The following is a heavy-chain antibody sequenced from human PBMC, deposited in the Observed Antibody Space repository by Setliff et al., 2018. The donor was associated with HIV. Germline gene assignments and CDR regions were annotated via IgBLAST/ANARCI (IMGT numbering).Heavy chain of an antibody. D-gene: IGHD5-12*01. J-gene: IGHJ4*02. CDR2: IYYTGGT. CDR1: GGSISDKSYY. V-gene: IGHV4-39*07. CDR3: ARLGESGYDYRGYFDF. Sequence: PSETLSLTCTVSGGSISDKSYYWGWIRQPPGKGLEWIANIYYTGGTYYNPSLQSRATISVDTSQNQFSLKLNSVTAADSALYFCARLGESGYDYRGYFDFWGQGKLVTVPQ.